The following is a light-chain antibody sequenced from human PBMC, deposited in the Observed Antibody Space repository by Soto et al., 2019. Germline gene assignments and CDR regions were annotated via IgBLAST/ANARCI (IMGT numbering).Light chain of an antibody. V-gene: IGKV3-20*01. CDR1: QIVSSNY. J-gene: IGKJ4*01. CDR2: GAS. CDR3: QHFGDSPLLT. Sequence: EIVLTQSPVTLSLSPGERVTLSCRASQIVSSNYLAWYQQRPGQTPRLLIYGASSRAAGVPDRFSGSGSGTDFTLTISRLEPEDFAVYYCQHFGDSPLLTFGGGTKVEIK.